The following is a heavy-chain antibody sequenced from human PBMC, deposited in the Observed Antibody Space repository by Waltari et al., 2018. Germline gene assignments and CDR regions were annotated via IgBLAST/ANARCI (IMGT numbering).Heavy chain of an antibody. V-gene: IGHV3-72*01. J-gene: IGHJ1*01. Sequence: VQLVESGGGLVHPGGSLRVSCVVSVVIFAVHEMDWVRQAPGKAPEWVGRIANRANSYITEYPASMKGRFTISREDSKNLLFLQMTDLKSEDTAIYYCVRGGYYYDSNGGYFQFWGRGTLVTVSS. CDR3: VRGGYYYDSNGGYFQF. CDR2: IANRANSYIT. D-gene: IGHD3-22*01. CDR1: VVIFAVHE.